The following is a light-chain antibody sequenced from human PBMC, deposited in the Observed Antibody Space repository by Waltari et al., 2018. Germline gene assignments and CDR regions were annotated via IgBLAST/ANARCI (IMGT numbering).Light chain of an antibody. V-gene: IGLV2-14*03. CDR2: DVS. J-gene: IGLJ2*01. Sequence: QSALTQPASVSASPGQSITISCTGTSSDVGAYTYVSWYQQHPGKAPKLIIFDVSSRPSGVSNRFSGSKSGNTASLTISGLQGEDEAHYFCSSYTSISTVLFGGGTKLTVL. CDR1: SSDVGAYTY. CDR3: SSYTSISTVL.